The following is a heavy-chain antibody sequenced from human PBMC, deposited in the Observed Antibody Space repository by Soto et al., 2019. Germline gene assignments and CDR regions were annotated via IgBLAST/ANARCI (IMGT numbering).Heavy chain of an antibody. CDR1: GFTFSSYG. V-gene: IGHV3-23*01. CDR3: AKDYSRWELLFANRYKHFDL. CDR2: ISGSGDST. Sequence: SGGSLRLSCSASGFTFSSYGMSWVRQAPGKGLEWVSTISGSGDSTYYADSVKGRFTVSRDNSKNTLYLQMNSLRAEDTAVYYCAKDYSRWELLFANRYKHFDLWGPGTLVTVSS. J-gene: IGHJ4*02. D-gene: IGHD1-26*01.